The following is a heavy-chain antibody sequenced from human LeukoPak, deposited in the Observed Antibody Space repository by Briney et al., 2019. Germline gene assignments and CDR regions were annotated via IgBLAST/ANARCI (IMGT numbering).Heavy chain of an antibody. CDR3: ARAHCSSTSCYSYYYYGMDV. D-gene: IGHD2-2*01. CDR1: GGSISSYY. J-gene: IGHJ6*02. CDR2: IYYSGST. V-gene: IGHV4-59*01. Sequence: PSETLSLTCTVSGGSISSYYWSWIQQPPGKGLEWIGYIYYSGSTNYNPSLKSRVTISVDTSKNQFSLKLSSVTAADTAVYYCARAHCSSTSCYSYYYYGMDVWGQGTTVTVSS.